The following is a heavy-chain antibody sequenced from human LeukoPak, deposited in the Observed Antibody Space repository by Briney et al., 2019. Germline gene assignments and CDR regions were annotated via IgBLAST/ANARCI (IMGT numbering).Heavy chain of an antibody. CDR3: ARLSDYGGPDAFDI. CDR2: IYHSGST. J-gene: IGHJ3*02. V-gene: IGHV4-30-2*01. Sequence: SETLSLTCAVSGGSIVGNYWSWIRQPPGKGLEWIGYIYHSGSTHYNPSLKSRVTMSVDRSKNQFSLKLSSVTAADTAVYYCARLSDYGGPDAFDIWGQGTMVTVSS. D-gene: IGHD4-23*01. CDR1: GGSIVGNY.